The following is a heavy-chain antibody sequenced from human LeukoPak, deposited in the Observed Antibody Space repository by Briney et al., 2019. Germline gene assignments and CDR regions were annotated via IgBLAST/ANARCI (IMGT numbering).Heavy chain of an antibody. Sequence: AGGPLRLSCAASGFTFSSYGMHWVRQAPGKGLEWVAFIRYDGSNKYYADSVKGRFTISRDNSKNTLYLQMNSLRAEDTAVYYCAKDRSDYYYYMDVWGKGTTVTVSS. J-gene: IGHJ6*03. CDR1: GFTFSSYG. CDR3: AKDRSDYYYYMDV. CDR2: IRYDGSNK. V-gene: IGHV3-30*02.